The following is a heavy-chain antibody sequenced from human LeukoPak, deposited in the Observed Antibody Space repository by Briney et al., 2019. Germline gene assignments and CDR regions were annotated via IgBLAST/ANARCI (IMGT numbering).Heavy chain of an antibody. J-gene: IGHJ4*02. D-gene: IGHD3-16*02. Sequence: SGGSLRLSCAASGFSFDNYAMSWVRQAPGKGLEWLSTLSGSGDSTYYADSVKGRFTISRDNSKNTLYLQMNSLRAEDTAVYYCAKVGDYVWGSYRDTFDYWGQGTLVTVSS. CDR3: AKVGDYVWGSYRDTFDY. V-gene: IGHV3-23*01. CDR1: GFSFDNYA. CDR2: LSGSGDST.